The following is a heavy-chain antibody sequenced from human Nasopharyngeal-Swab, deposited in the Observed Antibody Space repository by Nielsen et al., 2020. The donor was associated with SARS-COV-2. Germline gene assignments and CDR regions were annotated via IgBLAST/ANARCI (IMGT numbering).Heavy chain of an antibody. CDR1: GGSISSSSYY. V-gene: IGHV4-39*07. J-gene: IGHJ6*03. CDR2: IYYSGST. CDR3: ARVYYDSSGYYYYYYYYYMDV. Sequence: SETLSLTCTVSGGSISSSSYYWGWIRQPPGKGLERIGSIYYSGSTYYNPSLKSRVTISVDTSKNQFSLKLSSVTAADTAVYYCARVYYDSSGYYYYYYYYYMDVWGKGTTVTVSS. D-gene: IGHD3-22*01.